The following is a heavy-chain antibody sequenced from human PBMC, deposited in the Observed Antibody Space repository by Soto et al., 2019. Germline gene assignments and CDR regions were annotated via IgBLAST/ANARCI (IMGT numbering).Heavy chain of an antibody. J-gene: IGHJ4*02. CDR2: IIPIFGTP. CDR3: ARDRDDYGSGNYYNRIDF. Sequence: QVQLVQSGAEVKKPGSSVKVSCTASGGIFSTYAISWLRQAPGQGLEWMGGIIPIFGTPNYAQRFQGRVTITADESTSTADMELSRLRSEDTAVYYCARDRDDYGSGNYYNRIDFWGQGTLVTVSS. D-gene: IGHD3-10*01. CDR1: GGIFSTYA. V-gene: IGHV1-69*01.